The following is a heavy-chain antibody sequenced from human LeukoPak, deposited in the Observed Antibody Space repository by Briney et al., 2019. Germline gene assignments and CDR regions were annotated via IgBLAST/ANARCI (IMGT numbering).Heavy chain of an antibody. V-gene: IGHV4-39*07. CDR3: AREGGPGTSSSWYDY. J-gene: IGHJ4*02. D-gene: IGHD6-13*01. CDR2: IYYSGST. Sequence: PSETLSLTCTVSGGSISSSSYYWGWIRQPPGKGLEWIGSIYYSGSTYYNPSLKSRVTISVDKSKNQFSLKLSSVTAADTAVYYCAREGGPGTSSSWYDYWGQGTLVTVSS. CDR1: GGSISSSSYY.